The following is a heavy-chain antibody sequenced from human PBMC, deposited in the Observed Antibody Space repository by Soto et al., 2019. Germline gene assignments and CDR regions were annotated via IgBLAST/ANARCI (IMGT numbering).Heavy chain of an antibody. CDR1: GYTFTSYA. V-gene: IGHV1-3*01. J-gene: IGHJ5*02. CDR3: ARARYNWNYGGTYNWFDP. CDR2: INAGNGNT. Sequence: QVQLVQSGAEVKKPGASVKVSCKASGYTFTSYAMHWVRQAPGQRLEWMGWINAGNGNTKYSQKFQGRVTITRDTSASTAYMELSSLRSEDTAVYYCARARYNWNYGGTYNWFDPWGQGTLVTVSS. D-gene: IGHD1-7*01.